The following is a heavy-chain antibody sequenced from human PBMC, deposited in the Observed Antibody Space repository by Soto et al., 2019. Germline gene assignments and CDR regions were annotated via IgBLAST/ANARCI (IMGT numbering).Heavy chain of an antibody. CDR2: IWYDGSNK. J-gene: IGHJ6*03. CDR3: ARDSHYYMDV. CDR1: GFTFSSYG. V-gene: IGHV3-33*01. Sequence: QVQLVESGGGVVQPGRSLRLSCAASGFTFSSYGMHWVRQAPGKGLEWVAVIWYDGSNKYYADSVKGRFTISRDNSKNTLYLQMNSLGAEDTAVYYCARDSHYYMDVWGKGTTVTVSS.